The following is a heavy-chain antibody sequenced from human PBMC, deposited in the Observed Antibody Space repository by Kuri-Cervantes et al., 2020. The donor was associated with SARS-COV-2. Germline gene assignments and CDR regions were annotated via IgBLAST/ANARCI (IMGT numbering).Heavy chain of an antibody. V-gene: IGHV1-69*13. CDR1: GGTFSQFA. J-gene: IGHJ6*02. Sequence: SVKVSCKASGGTFSQFAISWVRQAPGQGLEWMGGIVPIFDITSYAQKFQGRVTITADESTGTVHMELSSLTSEDTAVYYCVRDDSHTYYAGGGSGNYYGMDVWGQGTTVTVSS. D-gene: IGHD3-22*01. CDR3: VRDDSHTYYAGGGSGNYYGMDV. CDR2: IVPIFDIT.